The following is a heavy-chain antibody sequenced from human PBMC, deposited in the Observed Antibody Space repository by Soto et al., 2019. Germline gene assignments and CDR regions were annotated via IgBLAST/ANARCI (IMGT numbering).Heavy chain of an antibody. Sequence: GGSLTLPSSSPVAIFSVSTRAWARQVPGKGVEAISAVNTNGRSTYYADSVKDRFTISRDNSKNTLFLQMGSLRPEDKAIYYCVEQAHGLDGVAFDYWGQGTQVTVSS. V-gene: IGHV3-64D*06. CDR3: VEQAHGLDGVAFDY. J-gene: IGHJ4*02. CDR1: VAIFSVST. CDR2: VNTNGRST. D-gene: IGHD2-15*01.